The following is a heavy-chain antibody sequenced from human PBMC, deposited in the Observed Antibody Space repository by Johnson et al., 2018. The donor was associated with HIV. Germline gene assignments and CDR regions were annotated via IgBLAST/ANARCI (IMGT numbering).Heavy chain of an antibody. J-gene: IGHJ3*02. Sequence: QVLLVESGGGVVQPGGSLRLSCAASGFTFSSYGMHWVRQAPGKGLEWVAFIRYDGSYKYYADSVMGRFTISSDNYKNTLYLKMNSLRDEDTAVYYCAKDSRYYYDSSGYVSDAFDIWGQGTMVTVSS. CDR1: GFTFSSYG. CDR3: AKDSRYYYDSSGYVSDAFDI. D-gene: IGHD3-22*01. CDR2: IRYDGSYK. V-gene: IGHV3-30*02.